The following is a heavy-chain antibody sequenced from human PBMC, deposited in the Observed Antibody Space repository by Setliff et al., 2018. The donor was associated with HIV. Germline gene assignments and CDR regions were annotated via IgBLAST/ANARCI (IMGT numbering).Heavy chain of an antibody. CDR2: IYHTGKT. D-gene: IGHD1-26*01. CDR3: AKEGNSVDNWIDP. CDR1: GDPIFIGGYY. J-gene: IGHJ5*02. V-gene: IGHV4-31*03. Sequence: PSETLSLTCTVSGDPIFIGGYYWSWIRQHPGGGLEWIGYIYHTGKTYYNPSLQSRIIMSLDMSQNQFSLKLSSVTAADTAVYYCAKEGNSVDNWIDPWGPGTLVTVSS.